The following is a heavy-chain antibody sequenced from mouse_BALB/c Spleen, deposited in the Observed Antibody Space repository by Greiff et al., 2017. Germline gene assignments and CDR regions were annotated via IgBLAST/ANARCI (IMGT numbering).Heavy chain of an antibody. Sequence: VQLVESGPGLVAPSQSLSITCTVSGFSLTGYGVNWVRQPPGKGLEWLGMIWGDGSTDYNSARKSRMSISKDDSKSQVFLKMNSLQTDDTARYYCASEYYDYDTLNYYAMDYWGQGTSVTVSS. J-gene: IGHJ4*01. CDR2: IWGDGST. CDR3: ASEYYDYDTLNYYAMDY. V-gene: IGHV2-6-7*01. D-gene: IGHD2-4*01. CDR1: GFSLTGYG.